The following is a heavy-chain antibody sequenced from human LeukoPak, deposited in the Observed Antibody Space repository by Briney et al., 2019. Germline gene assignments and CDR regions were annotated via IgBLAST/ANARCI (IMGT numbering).Heavy chain of an antibody. Sequence: SETPSLTCTVSGDSTSSAYWGWIRQSAGKGLEYIGRLYVNGRPNSNPSLKSRVTMSLDTSKNQFSLKMTSVTAADSAIYFCARMPVPIHDAFDIWGQGTAVMVSS. D-gene: IGHD2-2*01. CDR2: LYVNGRP. J-gene: IGHJ3*02. CDR3: ARMPVPIHDAFDI. V-gene: IGHV4-4*07. CDR1: GDSTSSAY.